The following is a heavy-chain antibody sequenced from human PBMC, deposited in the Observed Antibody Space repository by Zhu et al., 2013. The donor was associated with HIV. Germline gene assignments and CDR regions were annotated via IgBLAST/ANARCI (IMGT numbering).Heavy chain of an antibody. V-gene: IGHV1-2*02. CDR2: INPNSGGT. CDR3: ATTEAPLTGYYKGFWFDP. CDR1: GYTFTGYY. J-gene: IGHJ5*02. D-gene: IGHD3-9*01. Sequence: QVQLVQSGAEVKKPGASVKVSCKASGYTFTGYYMHWVRQAPGQGLEWMGWINPNSGGTNYAQKFQGRVTMTRDTSISTAYMELSRLRSDDTAAYYCATTEAPLTGYYKGFWFDPWGQGTLVTVSS.